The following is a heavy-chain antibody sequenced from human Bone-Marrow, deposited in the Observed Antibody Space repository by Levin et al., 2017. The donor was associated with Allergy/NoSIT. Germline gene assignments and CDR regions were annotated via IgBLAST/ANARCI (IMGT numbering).Heavy chain of an antibody. D-gene: IGHD1-26*01. V-gene: IGHV3-53*01. J-gene: IGHJ4*02. CDR2: IYSGGST. CDR3: AKDSGPHSGSLPMVFDY. Sequence: PGGSLRLSCAASGFSVRTNYMSWVRQAPGKGLEWVSIIYSGGSTYYADSVKGRLIISRDNSKNMVFLQMNRVRAEDTAVYYCAKDSGPHSGSLPMVFDYWGQGTPVAVSS. CDR1: GFSVRTNY.